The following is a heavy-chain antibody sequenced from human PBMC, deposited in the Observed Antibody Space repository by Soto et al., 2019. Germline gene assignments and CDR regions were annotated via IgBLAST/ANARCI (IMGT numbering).Heavy chain of an antibody. J-gene: IGHJ2*01. V-gene: IGHV3-73*01. CDR2: IRSKANSYAT. CDR3: ARRIEAAAGSGGYFDL. Sequence: PGGSLRLSCAASGFTFSGSPVHWVRQASGKGLEWIGRIRSKANSYATAYAASVKGRFTISRDDSENTAYLQMNSLETEDTAVYYCARRIEAAAGSGGYFDLWGRGTLVTVSS. D-gene: IGHD6-13*01. CDR1: GFTFSGSP.